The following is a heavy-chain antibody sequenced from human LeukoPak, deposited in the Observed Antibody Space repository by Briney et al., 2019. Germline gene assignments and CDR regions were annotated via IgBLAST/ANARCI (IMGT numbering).Heavy chain of an antibody. J-gene: IGHJ6*02. D-gene: IGHD5-18*01. CDR2: IIPVLNIT. CDR1: GGTFSSSA. V-gene: IGHV1-69*04. CDR3: ARNQGLTAPPPYGLDV. Sequence: ASVKVSCKTSGGTFSSSAITWVRQAPGQGLEWMGRIIPVLNITTYAQKFQGSVTITADTSTSTVYMELSSLRSEETAVYYCARNQGLTAPPPYGLDVWGQGTTVIVSS.